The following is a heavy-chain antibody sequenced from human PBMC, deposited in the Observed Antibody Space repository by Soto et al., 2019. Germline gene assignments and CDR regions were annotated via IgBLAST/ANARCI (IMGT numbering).Heavy chain of an antibody. CDR3: AREDLDDIMSGYFLSYGMDV. CDR2: IIPLFDTA. Sequence: SVKVSCKASGGTFNNDAISWVRQAPGQGLEWMGGIIPLFDTANYAQKFQGRVTFTADKSTGTAYMELSSLRSEDTAVYFCAREDLDDIMSGYFLSYGMDVWGQGTTVTVSS. CDR1: GGTFNNDA. V-gene: IGHV1-69*06. D-gene: IGHD3-9*01. J-gene: IGHJ6*02.